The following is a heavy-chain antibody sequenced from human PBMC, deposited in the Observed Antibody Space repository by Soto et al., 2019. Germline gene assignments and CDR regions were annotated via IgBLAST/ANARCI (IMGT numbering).Heavy chain of an antibody. CDR3: AREGGVSGWYWGGDY. Sequence: PGGSLRLSCAASGFTFSSFAMHWVRQAPGKGLERVALISYDGSNKYYADSVKGRFTISRDNSKNTLYLQMNSLRAEDTALYYCAREGGVSGWYWGGDYWGQGTLVTVSS. CDR1: GFTFSSFA. J-gene: IGHJ4*02. CDR2: ISYDGSNK. D-gene: IGHD6-19*01. V-gene: IGHV3-30-3*01.